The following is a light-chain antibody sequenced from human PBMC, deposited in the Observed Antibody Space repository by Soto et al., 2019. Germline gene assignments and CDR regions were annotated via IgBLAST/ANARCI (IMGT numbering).Light chain of an antibody. CDR3: QQCGSSPIT. J-gene: IGKJ5*01. Sequence: DIQMTQSPSSLSASVGARVTITCRASQGIRNDLGWYQQKSGKAPKSMSYDASSRATGIPDRFSGSGSGTEFTLTISRLEPEDFEVYYCQQCGSSPITFGQGTRLEIK. CDR2: DAS. CDR1: QGIRND. V-gene: IGKV1-17*01.